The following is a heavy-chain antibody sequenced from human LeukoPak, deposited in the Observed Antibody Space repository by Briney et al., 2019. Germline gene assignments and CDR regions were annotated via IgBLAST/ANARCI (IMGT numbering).Heavy chain of an antibody. CDR1: GLTFEDDG. V-gene: IGHV3-20*04. Sequence: GGSLRLSCAASGLTFEDDGMSWARDAPGKGLEGVSGFKWNGCSTGYVHPVKGRFIIPRDNAKTSLYLQMSSLRAEDTALYYCARSQQQLVADYWGQETLVTVSS. J-gene: IGHJ4*02. CDR2: FKWNGCST. CDR3: ARSQQQLVADY. D-gene: IGHD6-13*01.